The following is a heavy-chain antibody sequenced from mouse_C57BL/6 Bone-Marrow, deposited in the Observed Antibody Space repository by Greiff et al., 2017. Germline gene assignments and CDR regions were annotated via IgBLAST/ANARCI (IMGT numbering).Heavy chain of an antibody. V-gene: IGHV1-64*01. CDR1: GYTFTSYW. J-gene: IGHJ4*01. Sequence: VKLKQPGAELVKPGASVKLSCKASGYTFTSYWMHWVKQRPGQGLEWIGMIHPNSGSTNYNEKFKSKATLTVDKSSSTAYMQLSSLTSEDSAVYYCARYYGNYYAMDYWGQGTSVTVSS. D-gene: IGHD2-1*01. CDR3: ARYYGNYYAMDY. CDR2: IHPNSGST.